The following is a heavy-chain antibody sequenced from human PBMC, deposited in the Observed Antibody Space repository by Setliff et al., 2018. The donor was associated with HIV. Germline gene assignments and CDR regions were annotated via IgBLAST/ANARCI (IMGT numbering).Heavy chain of an antibody. Sequence: PSETLSLTCSVSGGSISSYYWSWIRQPPGKGLEWIGDIYYSGMTNYNPPLQSRVTISLDTSKNQFSLKVNSVTAADTAVYYCARHSGVASPNWFDPWGQGTLVTVSS. V-gene: IGHV4-59*01. CDR3: ARHSGVASPNWFDP. D-gene: IGHD3-10*01. J-gene: IGHJ5*02. CDR1: GGSISSYY. CDR2: IYYSGMT.